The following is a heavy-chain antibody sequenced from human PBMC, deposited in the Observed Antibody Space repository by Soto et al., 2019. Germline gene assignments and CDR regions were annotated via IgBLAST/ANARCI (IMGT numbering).Heavy chain of an antibody. CDR2: IYYSGST. CDR3: ARQGYYDSSGLTFFDY. D-gene: IGHD3-22*01. V-gene: IGHV4-30-4*01. CDR1: GGSISSGDYY. J-gene: IGHJ4*02. Sequence: QVQLQESGPGLVKPSQTLSLTCTVSGGSISSGDYYWSWIRQPPGKGLEWIGYIYYSGSTYYNPSLKSRVTISVDTSKNQFSLKLSSVTAADTAVYYCARQGYYDSSGLTFFDYWGQGTLVTFSS.